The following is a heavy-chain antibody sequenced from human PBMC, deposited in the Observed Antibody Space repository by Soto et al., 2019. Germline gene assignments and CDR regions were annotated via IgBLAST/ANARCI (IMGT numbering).Heavy chain of an antibody. CDR3: ARCVGLKCYYMDV. Sequence: SETLSLTCAVYGGSFSGYYWSWIRQPPGKGLEWIGEINHSGSTNYNPSLKSRVTISVDTSKNQFSLKLSPVTAADTAVYYCARCVGLKCYYMDVWGKGTTVTVSS. J-gene: IGHJ6*03. CDR2: INHSGST. CDR1: GGSFSGYY. D-gene: IGHD1-26*01. V-gene: IGHV4-34*01.